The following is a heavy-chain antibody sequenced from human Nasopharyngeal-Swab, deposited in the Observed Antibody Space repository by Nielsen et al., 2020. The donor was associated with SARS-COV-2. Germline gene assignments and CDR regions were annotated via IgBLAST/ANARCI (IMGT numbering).Heavy chain of an antibody. Sequence: WVRQAPGQGLEWMGGFDPEDGETIYAQNFQGRVTMTRDTSTNTVYMELYSLTSEDTAVYYCARGGDPREVVAATDCFDPWGQGTLVTSPQ. CDR3: ARGGDPREVVAATDCFDP. V-gene: IGHV1-24*01. D-gene: IGHD2-15*01. CDR2: FDPEDGET. J-gene: IGHJ5*02.